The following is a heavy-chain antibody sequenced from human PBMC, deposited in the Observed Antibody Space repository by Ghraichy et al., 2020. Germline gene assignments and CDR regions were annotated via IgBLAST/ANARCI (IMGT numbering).Heavy chain of an antibody. CDR2: IYYSGST. CDR1: GGSISSSSYY. J-gene: IGHJ4*02. Sequence: SDTLSLTCIVSGGSISSSSYYWGWIRQPPGKGLEWIGSIYYSGSTYYNPSLKSRVTISVDTSKNQFSLKLSSVTAADTAVYYCARWLQDFDYWGQGTLVTVSS. V-gene: IGHV4-39*07. CDR3: ARWLQDFDY. D-gene: IGHD5-24*01.